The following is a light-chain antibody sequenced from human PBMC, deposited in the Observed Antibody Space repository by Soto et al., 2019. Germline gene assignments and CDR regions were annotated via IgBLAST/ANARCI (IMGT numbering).Light chain of an antibody. J-gene: IGKJ4*01. CDR3: QQYNHWLT. Sequence: EIVMTQSPATLSVSPGERATLSCRGSRSVSSNLAWYQQKPGQAPRLLIYGASTRATGVPARFSGSGSGTEFTLTISSLQSEDFALYYCQQYNHWLTFGGGTKVEIK. V-gene: IGKV3-15*01. CDR2: GAS. CDR1: RSVSSN.